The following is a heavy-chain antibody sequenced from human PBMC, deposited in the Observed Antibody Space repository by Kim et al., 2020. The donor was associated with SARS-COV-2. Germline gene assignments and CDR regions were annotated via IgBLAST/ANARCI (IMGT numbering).Heavy chain of an antibody. CDR3: ARTGPMRDFYY. Sequence: GGSLRLSCAASGFSFSTYAMNWFRHAPGKGLEWVSVSSKSGNTYYDDSVKGLFTISRDNSNNTLYLKMSSLRVDDTAVYYCARTGPMRDFYYWGQGTLVTVSS. J-gene: IGHJ4*02. CDR2: SSKSGNT. CDR1: GFSFSTYA. V-gene: IGHV3-23*01.